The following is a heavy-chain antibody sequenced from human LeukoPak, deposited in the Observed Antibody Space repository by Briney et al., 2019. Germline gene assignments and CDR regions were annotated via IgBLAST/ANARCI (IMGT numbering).Heavy chain of an antibody. CDR1: GFTFSNYA. J-gene: IGHJ4*02. CDR2: ISGSDGTT. Sequence: GGSLRLSCAASGFTFSNYAMSWVRQAPGKGLEWVSGISGSDGTTYYADSVKGRFTISRDNSKNTLYLQMNGLRAEDTAVYYCASDSSGYTPADYWGQGTLVTVSS. V-gene: IGHV3-23*01. CDR3: ASDSSGYTPADY. D-gene: IGHD3-22*01.